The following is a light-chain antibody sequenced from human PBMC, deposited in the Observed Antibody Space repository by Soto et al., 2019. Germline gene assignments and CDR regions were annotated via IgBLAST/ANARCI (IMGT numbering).Light chain of an antibody. CDR1: TSNIGSNL. CDR3: AAWDDSLSGYV. V-gene: IGLV1-44*01. CDR2: SNN. J-gene: IGLJ1*01. Sequence: QSVLTQPPSASGTPGQRVAISCSGSTSNIGSNLVNWYQQLPRTAPKLLIYSNNQRPSGVPDRFSGSKSGTSASLASSGLQSEDEADYYCAAWDDSLSGYVFGTGTKLTVL.